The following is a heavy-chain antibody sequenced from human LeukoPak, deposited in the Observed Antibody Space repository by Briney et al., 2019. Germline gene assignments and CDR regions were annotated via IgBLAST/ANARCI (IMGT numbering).Heavy chain of an antibody. D-gene: IGHD3-22*01. CDR3: ARDGQDYDSSGYYSYFDY. CDR2: IYTSGST. CDR1: GGSISSGSYY. Sequence: SQTLSLTCTVSGGSISSGSYYWNWIRQPAGKGLEWIGRIYTSGSTNYNPSLKSRITMSVDTSKNQFSLKLSSVTAADTAVYYCARDGQDYDSSGYYSYFDYWGQGTLVTVSS. J-gene: IGHJ4*02. V-gene: IGHV4-61*02.